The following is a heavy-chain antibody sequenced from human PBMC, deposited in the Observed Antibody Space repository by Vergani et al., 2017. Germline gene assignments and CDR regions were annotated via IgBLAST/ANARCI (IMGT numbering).Heavy chain of an antibody. D-gene: IGHD5-18*01. V-gene: IGHV3-33*01. CDR2: IWYDGSNK. Sequence: QVQLVESGGGVVQPGRSLRLSCAASGFTFSSYGMHWVRQAPGKGLEWVAVIWYDGSNKYYADSVKGRFTISRDNAKNSLYLQMNSLRAEDTAVYYCARDLIGDTAMVLGGYWGQGTLVTVSS. J-gene: IGHJ4*02. CDR3: ARDLIGDTAMVLGGY. CDR1: GFTFSSYG.